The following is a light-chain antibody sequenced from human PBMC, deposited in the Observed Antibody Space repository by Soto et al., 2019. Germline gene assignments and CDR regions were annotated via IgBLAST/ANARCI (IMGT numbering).Light chain of an antibody. V-gene: IGKV3-20*01. CDR1: QTVSSNY. CDR2: GAS. J-gene: IGKJ1*01. Sequence: ENVLTQSPDTLSLSPGEGATLSCRASQTVSSNYLAWYQHRPGQAPKLIIHGASYTAPGIPDRFSGSGSGADFTLTSSRLAHEDFAVYFCQHYGNSLWTFGQGTKVEIK. CDR3: QHYGNSLWT.